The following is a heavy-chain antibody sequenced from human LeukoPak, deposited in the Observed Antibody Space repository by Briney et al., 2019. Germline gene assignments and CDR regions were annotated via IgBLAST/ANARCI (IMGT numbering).Heavy chain of an antibody. CDR3: ATSSGWKSNIDY. V-gene: IGHV1-18*04. D-gene: IGHD6-19*01. CDR2: ISAYNGNT. Sequence: GASVKVSCKASGYTFTGYYMHWVRQAPGQGLEWMGWISAYNGNTNYAQKLQGRVTMTTDTSTSTAYMELRSLRSDDTAVFYCATSSGWKSNIDYWGQGTLVTVSS. J-gene: IGHJ4*02. CDR1: GYTFTGYY.